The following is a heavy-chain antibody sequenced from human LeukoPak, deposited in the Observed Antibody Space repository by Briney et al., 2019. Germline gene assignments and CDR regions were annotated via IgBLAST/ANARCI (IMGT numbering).Heavy chain of an antibody. CDR3: ARSTTVTSNFDY. CDR2: ISYDGSNK. Sequence: GRSLRLSCAASVFTFTSYSMHWVRHAPCKGLEWVAVISYDGSNKYYADSVKGRFTISRDNSKNTLYLQMNSLRAEDTAVYYCARSTTVTSNFDYWGQGTLVTVSS. D-gene: IGHD4-17*01. J-gene: IGHJ4*02. V-gene: IGHV3-30-3*01. CDR1: VFTFTSYS.